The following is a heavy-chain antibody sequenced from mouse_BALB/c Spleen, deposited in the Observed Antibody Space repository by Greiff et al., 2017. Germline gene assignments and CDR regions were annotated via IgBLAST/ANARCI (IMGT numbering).Heavy chain of an antibody. D-gene: IGHD2-14*01. CDR1: GYTFSSYW. CDR2: ILPGSGST. CDR3: ARYYRYDDYAMDY. V-gene: IGHV1-9*01. J-gene: IGHJ4*01. Sequence: QVQLKQSGAELMKPGASVKISCKATGYTFSSYWIEWVKQRPGHGLEWIGEILPGSGSTNYNEKFKGKATFTADTSSNTAYMQLSSLTSEDSAVYYCARYYRYDDYAMDYWGQGTSVTVSS.